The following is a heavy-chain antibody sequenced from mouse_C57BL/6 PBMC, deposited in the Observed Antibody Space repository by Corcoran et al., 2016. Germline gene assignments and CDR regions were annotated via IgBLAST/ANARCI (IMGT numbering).Heavy chain of an antibody. CDR1: GYTFTTYG. CDR2: INTYSGVP. CDR3: ARDYGSSYKYFDV. V-gene: IGHV9-3*01. J-gene: IGHJ1*03. Sequence: QIQLVQSGPELKKPGETVKISCKASGYTFTTYGMSWVKQAPGKGLKWMGWINTYSGVPTYADDFKGRFAFSLETSASTAYLQINNLKNEDTATYFWARDYGSSYKYFDVWGTGTTVTVSS. D-gene: IGHD1-1*01.